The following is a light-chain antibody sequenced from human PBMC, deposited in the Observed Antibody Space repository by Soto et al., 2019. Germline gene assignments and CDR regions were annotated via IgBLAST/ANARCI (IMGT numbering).Light chain of an antibody. V-gene: IGKV3-15*01. CDR1: QSVGSK. CDR3: QQYNNRHPLT. CDR2: GAS. Sequence: EIVMTQSPATLSVSPWERATLSCRASQSVGSKLAWYQQKPGQAPRLLLYGASTRATGIPARFSGSGSGTEFTLPISSLQSEDFAVYYCQQYNNRHPLTFGGGTKVDIK. J-gene: IGKJ4*01.